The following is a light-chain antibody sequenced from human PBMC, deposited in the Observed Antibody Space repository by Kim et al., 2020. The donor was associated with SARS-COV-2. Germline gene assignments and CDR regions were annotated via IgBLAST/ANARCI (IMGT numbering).Light chain of an antibody. CDR3: QQYYRSPRT. Sequence: RAAINCKSSQSVLYSSNNKNYLAWYQQKPGQPPMLLISWASTRASGVPDRFSGSGSGTDFTLTISNLQAEDVAVYYCQQYYRSPRTFGQGTKLEI. CDR1: QSVLYSSNNKNY. J-gene: IGKJ2*02. V-gene: IGKV4-1*01. CDR2: WAS.